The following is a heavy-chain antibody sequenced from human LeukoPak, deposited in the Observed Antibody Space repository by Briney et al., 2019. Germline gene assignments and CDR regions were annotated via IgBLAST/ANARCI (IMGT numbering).Heavy chain of an antibody. CDR2: INHSGST. CDR3: ARGRYSSGWYVTRYFDY. V-gene: IGHV4-34*01. Sequence: SETLSLTCAVYGGSFSGYYWSWIRQPPGKGLEWIGEINHSGSTNYNPSLKSRVTISVDTSKNQFSLKLSSVTAADTAVYYCARGRYSSGWYVTRYFDYWGQGTLVTVSS. D-gene: IGHD6-19*01. CDR1: GGSFSGYY. J-gene: IGHJ4*02.